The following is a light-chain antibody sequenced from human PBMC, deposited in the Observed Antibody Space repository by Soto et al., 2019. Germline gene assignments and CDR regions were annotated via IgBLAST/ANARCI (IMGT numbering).Light chain of an antibody. J-gene: IGKJ5*01. V-gene: IGKV3-20*01. Sequence: IVLTQSPATLSLSPGERATLSXRASQSFSLYLAWYQQHPVXXTRIXXXGIXSRANGIPERFIGSGSGKDFTLTLSRLEPEDYAVYYCRQYDVSPPITFGQGTRLEIK. CDR2: GIX. CDR3: RQYDVSPPIT. CDR1: QSFSLY.